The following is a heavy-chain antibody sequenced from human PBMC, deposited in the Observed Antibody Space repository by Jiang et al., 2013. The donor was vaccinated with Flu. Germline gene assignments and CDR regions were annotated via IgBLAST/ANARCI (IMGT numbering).Heavy chain of an antibody. Sequence: GSGLVKPSETLSLTCSVSGDSISSYSWTWIRQPPGKGLGWIGYIYNSGSTNYNPSLKSRVTMSLDTSKNQFSLKLSSVTAADTALYYCARGNYYATSGYYYRLGWFDPWGQGTLVTVSS. V-gene: IGHV4-59*12. J-gene: IGHJ5*02. CDR3: ARGNYYATSGYYYRLGWFDP. CDR2: IYNSGST. CDR1: GDSISSYS. D-gene: IGHD3-22*01.